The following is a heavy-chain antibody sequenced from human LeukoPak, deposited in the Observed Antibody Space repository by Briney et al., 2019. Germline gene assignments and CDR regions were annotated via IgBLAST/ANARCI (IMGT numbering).Heavy chain of an antibody. CDR1: GFTFSSYA. V-gene: IGHV3-23*01. Sequence: SGGSLRLSCVASGFTFSSYAMSWVRQAPGKGLEWVSAISGSGGSTYYADSVKGRFTISRDNSKNTLYLQMNSLRAEDTAVYYCAKVEERGSYPGPFDYWGQGTLVTVSS. CDR2: ISGSGGST. J-gene: IGHJ4*02. CDR3: AKVEERGSYPGPFDY. D-gene: IGHD1-26*01.